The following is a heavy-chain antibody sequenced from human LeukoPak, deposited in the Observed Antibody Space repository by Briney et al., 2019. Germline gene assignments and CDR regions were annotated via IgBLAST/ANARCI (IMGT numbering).Heavy chain of an antibody. Sequence: GGSLRLSCAASGFTFSSYAMSWVRQAPGKGLEWVSTISGSGAYTYYADSVKGRFTISRDNSKNTLYLQINSLRAEDTAVYYCARYFASGSYYKLPHWGQGTLVTVSS. V-gene: IGHV3-23*01. CDR3: ARYFASGSYYKLPH. D-gene: IGHD3-10*01. CDR2: ISGSGAYT. J-gene: IGHJ1*01. CDR1: GFTFSSYA.